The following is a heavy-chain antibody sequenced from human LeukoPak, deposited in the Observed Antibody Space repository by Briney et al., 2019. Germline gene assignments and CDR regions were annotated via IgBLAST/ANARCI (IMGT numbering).Heavy chain of an antibody. CDR2: IYTSGST. Sequence: PSETLSPTCTVSGGSISSYDWSWIRQPVGKGLEWIGRIYTSGSTTYNSSLKSRVTISLDTSKNHFSLRLSSVTAADTAVYYCARDREVGATGYYFDYWGQGTLVTVSS. CDR3: ARDREVGATGYYFDY. J-gene: IGHJ4*02. CDR1: GGSISSYD. D-gene: IGHD1-26*01. V-gene: IGHV4-4*07.